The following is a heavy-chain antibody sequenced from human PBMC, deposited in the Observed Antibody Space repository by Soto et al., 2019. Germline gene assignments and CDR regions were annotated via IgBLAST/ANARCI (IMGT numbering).Heavy chain of an antibody. J-gene: IGHJ4*02. V-gene: IGHV4-59*01. CDR1: GGSITNFH. CDR3: AAYDSEGYFDY. CDR2: VYFSGST. Sequence: PSETLSLTCTVSGGSITNFHWSWIRQPPGKGLEWIGYVYFSGSTKYNPSFKSRVTMSIDTSKNEFSLRLISVTAADSAAYFCAAYDSEGYFDYWGQGALVTSPQ. D-gene: IGHD3-22*01.